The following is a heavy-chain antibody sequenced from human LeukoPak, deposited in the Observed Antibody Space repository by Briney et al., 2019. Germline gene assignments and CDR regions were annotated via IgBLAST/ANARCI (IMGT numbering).Heavy chain of an antibody. V-gene: IGHV1-18*04. D-gene: IGHD1-14*01. CDR1: GYIFTSYG. Sequence: ASVSVCCKPSGYIFTSYGISWVRQAPGHGREWMGWISTYNGNTDYAQKLQGRVTMTTDTSTSTAYIELRRLRSDDTAVYYRARIAESKPPANWGQGTLVTVSS. CDR3: ARIAESKPPAN. J-gene: IGHJ4*02. CDR2: ISTYNGNT.